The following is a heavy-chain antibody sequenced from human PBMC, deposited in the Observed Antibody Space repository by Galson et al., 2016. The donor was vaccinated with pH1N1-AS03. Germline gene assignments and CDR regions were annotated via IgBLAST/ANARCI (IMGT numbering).Heavy chain of an antibody. J-gene: IGHJ6*02. D-gene: IGHD3-10*01. CDR1: GLTLSRYA. V-gene: IGHV3-30*01. Sequence: SLRLSCAASGLTLSRYAMHWVRQAPGKGLEWVALISSEVSNENFADSVRGRFTISRDNSKNTLHLQMNSLRPEDTAVYYCARVKSEEFYFGGEPAYYYYGMDVWGQGTTVSVS. CDR3: ARVKSEEFYFGGEPAYYYYGMDV. CDR2: ISSEVSNE.